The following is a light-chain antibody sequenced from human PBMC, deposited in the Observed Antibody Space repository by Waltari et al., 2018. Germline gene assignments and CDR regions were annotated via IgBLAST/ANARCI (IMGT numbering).Light chain of an antibody. J-gene: IGLJ1*01. CDR1: NRNLGTNY. Sequence: QSVLTQSPSASGTPGRTVAIPCPDANRNLGTNYVCWYQQPPGTAPKLLIYRDSQRPSVVPDRFSGSKSGTSASLAISGLRSEDEADYYCVTWDDSLGGYYVFGTGTKVTVL. V-gene: IGLV1-47*01. CDR2: RDS. CDR3: VTWDDSLGGYYV.